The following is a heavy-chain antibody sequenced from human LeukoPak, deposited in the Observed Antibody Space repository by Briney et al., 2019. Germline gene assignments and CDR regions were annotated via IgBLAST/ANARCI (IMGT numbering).Heavy chain of an antibody. D-gene: IGHD6-6*01. Sequence: ASVKVSCKASGYTFTSYDINWVRQATGQGLEWMGWMNPNSGNTGYAQKFQGRVTMTRNTSISTAYMELSSLRSEDTVVYYCARDSSSAGAGYYGMDVWGQGTTVTVSS. CDR3: ARDSSSAGAGYYGMDV. CDR2: MNPNSGNT. V-gene: IGHV1-8*01. J-gene: IGHJ6*02. CDR1: GYTFTSYD.